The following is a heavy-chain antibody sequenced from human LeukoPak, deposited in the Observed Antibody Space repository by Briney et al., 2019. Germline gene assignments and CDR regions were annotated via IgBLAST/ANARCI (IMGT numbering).Heavy chain of an antibody. J-gene: IGHJ4*02. D-gene: IGHD5-18*01. V-gene: IGHV3-23*01. CDR3: AKDIAQGYTFGSIEQDY. CDR1: GLTFSRYA. Sequence: GGSLRLSRAVSGLTFSRYAMRWVRQAPGKGLEWVAAISESGTGTYYADYVKGRFTISRDNSKNTLSLHMNSLRAEDTAVYYCAKDIAQGYTFGSIEQDYWGQGTLVTVSS. CDR2: ISESGTGT.